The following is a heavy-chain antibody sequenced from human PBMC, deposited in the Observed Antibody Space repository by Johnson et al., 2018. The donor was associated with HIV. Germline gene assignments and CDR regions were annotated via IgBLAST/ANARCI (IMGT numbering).Heavy chain of an antibody. CDR1: GFTFDDYG. J-gene: IGHJ3*02. Sequence: VQLVESGGGLVQPGGSLRLSCAASGFTFDDYGMSWVRQAPGKGLEWVSGIKWNGGSTGYADSVKGRFTISRDNAKNSLYLQMNSLRAEDTALYYCARDTDYYDSSGYVGSAFDIWGQGTMVTVSS. CDR2: IKWNGGST. D-gene: IGHD3-22*01. V-gene: IGHV3-20*04. CDR3: ARDTDYYDSSGYVGSAFDI.